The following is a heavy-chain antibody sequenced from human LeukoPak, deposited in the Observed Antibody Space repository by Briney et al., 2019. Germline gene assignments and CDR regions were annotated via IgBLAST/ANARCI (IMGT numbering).Heavy chain of an antibody. CDR1: GNYW. D-gene: IGHD4-17*01. CDR2: INSDGSWT. J-gene: IGHJ6*02. Sequence: SGGSLRLSCAASGNYWMHWVRQAPGKGLVWVSHINSDGSWTSYADSVKGRFTISKDNAKNTVYLQMNSLRDEDTAVYYCAKTTVTTGNYYGLDVWGQGTTVTVSS. CDR3: AKTTVTTGNYYGLDV. V-gene: IGHV3-74*01.